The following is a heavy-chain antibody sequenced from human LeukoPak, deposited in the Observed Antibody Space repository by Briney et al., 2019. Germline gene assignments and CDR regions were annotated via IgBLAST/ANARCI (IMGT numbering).Heavy chain of an antibody. CDR3: ARLRWQLVGPYFDY. Sequence: SETLSLTCSFSGDSISTYYWGWIRQSPGKGLEWIGHIYSSGNTDYNSSLKSRVTISVDTSKSQFSLRLSSVTATDTAVYYCARLRWQLVGPYFDYWGQGILVTVSS. V-gene: IGHV4-59*01. J-gene: IGHJ4*02. CDR1: GDSISTYY. CDR2: IYSSGNT. D-gene: IGHD1-26*01.